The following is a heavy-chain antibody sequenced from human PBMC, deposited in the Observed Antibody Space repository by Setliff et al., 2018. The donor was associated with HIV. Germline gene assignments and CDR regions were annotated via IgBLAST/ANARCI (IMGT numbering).Heavy chain of an antibody. J-gene: IGHJ4*02. CDR3: ARHPVAGTPYYFDS. CDR2: VYPGDSDV. D-gene: IGHD6-19*01. V-gene: IGHV5-51*01. Sequence: PGASLKISCKASGYNFVNYWIGWVRLMPGKGLEWMGIVYPGDSDVRYSPSFQGHVSISVDKSITTAYLQWSSLQASDTAIYYCARHPVAGTPYYFDSWGQGTLVTVSS. CDR1: GYNFVNYW.